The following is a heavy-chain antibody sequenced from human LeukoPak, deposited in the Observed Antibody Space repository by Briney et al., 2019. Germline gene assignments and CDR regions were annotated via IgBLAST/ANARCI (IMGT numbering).Heavy chain of an antibody. D-gene: IGHD2/OR15-2a*01. V-gene: IGHV1-24*01. Sequence: ASVKVSCKVSGYTLTELSMHWVRQAPGKGVEWMGGFDPEDGETIYAQKFQGRVTITADKSTSTAYMELSSLRSEDTAVYYCASQTTSSTYYYYYYYMDVWGKGTTVTVSS. CDR1: GYTLTELS. J-gene: IGHJ6*03. CDR2: FDPEDGET. CDR3: ASQTTSSTYYYYYYYMDV.